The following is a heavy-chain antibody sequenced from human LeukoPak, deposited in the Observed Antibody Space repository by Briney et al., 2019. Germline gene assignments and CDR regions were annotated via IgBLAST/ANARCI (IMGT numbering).Heavy chain of an antibody. CDR3: ARGESRTGSSGRAIIDY. Sequence: ASVKVSCKASGYTFTGYYIHWVRQAPGQGLEWMAWINSNSGGTKYAQKFQGRVTMTRDTSISTAYMELNGLRSDDTAVYYCARGESRTGSSGRAIIDYWGQGALVTVSS. CDR2: INSNSGGT. V-gene: IGHV1-2*02. J-gene: IGHJ4*02. D-gene: IGHD6-6*01. CDR1: GYTFTGYY.